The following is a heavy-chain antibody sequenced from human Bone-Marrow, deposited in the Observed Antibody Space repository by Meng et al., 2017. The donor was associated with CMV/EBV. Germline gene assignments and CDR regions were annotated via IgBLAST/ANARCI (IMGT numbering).Heavy chain of an antibody. CDR3: ARVFQGYSYGNFAY. J-gene: IGHJ4*01. CDR2: IYSGGST. CDR1: GFTVSSNY. Sequence: GESLKISCAASGFTVSSNYMSWVRQAPGKGLEWVSVIYSGGSTYYADSVKGRFTISRDNSKNTLYLQMNSLRAEDTAVYYCARVFQGYSYGNFAYWGHGKLVTCSS. D-gene: IGHD5-18*01. V-gene: IGHV3-66*02.